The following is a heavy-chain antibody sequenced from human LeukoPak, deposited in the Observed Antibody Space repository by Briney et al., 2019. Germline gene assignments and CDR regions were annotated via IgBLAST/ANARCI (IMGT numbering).Heavy chain of an antibody. CDR1: GGSFSGYY. D-gene: IGHD2-15*01. V-gene: IGHV4-34*01. CDR2: INPGGST. Sequence: SETLSLTCAVFGGSFSGYYLSWIRQPPGKGLEWIGEINPGGSTDYNPSLKSRVTISMDTSKNQFFLNLTSVSAADTAVYYCARYAAGYYYFYMDVWGKGTSVTVSS. CDR3: ARYAAGYYYFYMDV. J-gene: IGHJ6*03.